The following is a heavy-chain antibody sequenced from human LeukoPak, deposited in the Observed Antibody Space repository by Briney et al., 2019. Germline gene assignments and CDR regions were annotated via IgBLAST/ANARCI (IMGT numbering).Heavy chain of an antibody. V-gene: IGHV3-23*01. CDR2: ISGSGGST. J-gene: IGHJ3*02. Sequence: GGSLRLSCAASGFTFSSYAMSWVRQAPGKGLEWVSAISGSGGSTYYADSVKGRFTISRDNSKNTLYLQMNSLRAEDTAVYYCAKGYCEDRYSSSSLAGRNAFDIWGQGTMVTVSS. CDR3: AKGYCEDRYSSSSLAGRNAFDI. CDR1: GFTFSSYA. D-gene: IGHD6-6*01.